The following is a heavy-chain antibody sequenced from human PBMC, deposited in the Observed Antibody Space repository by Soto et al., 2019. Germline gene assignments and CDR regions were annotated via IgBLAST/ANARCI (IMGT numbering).Heavy chain of an antibody. D-gene: IGHD5-18*01. CDR3: ATARYSYGYFNY. CDR1: GFSFSADGVG. V-gene: IGHV4-61*08. J-gene: IGHJ4*02. CDR2: SYHSGGT. Sequence: LVNPTQTLTLTCIFSGFSFSADGVGVGWIRQPPGKGLEWIGNSYHSGGTNYNPSFKSRVTISVDTSKNQFSLKVTSVTAADTAIYYCATARYSYGYFNYWGQGALVTVSS.